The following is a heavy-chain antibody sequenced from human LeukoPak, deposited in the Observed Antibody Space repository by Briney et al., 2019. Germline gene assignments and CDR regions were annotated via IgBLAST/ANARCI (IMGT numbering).Heavy chain of an antibody. CDR1: GFIFDDYG. D-gene: IGHD2-8*02. J-gene: IGHJ4*02. CDR3: ARPSQVGHDTGGYFDY. Sequence: GGSLRLSCAASGFIFDDYGMTWVRHAPGKGLEWVSGITWNGGYTGYADSVKGRFTISRDNAKNSLYLQMNSLRAEDTALYYCARPSQVGHDTGGYFDYWGQGILVTVSS. V-gene: IGHV3-20*04. CDR2: ITWNGGYT.